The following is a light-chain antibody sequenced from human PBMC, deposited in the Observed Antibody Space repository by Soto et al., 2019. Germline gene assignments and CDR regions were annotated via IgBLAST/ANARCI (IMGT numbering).Light chain of an antibody. CDR2: HAS. J-gene: IGKJ1*01. CDR1: QSVSRY. V-gene: IGKV3-11*01. Sequence: EIVLTKSPATLSLSPAERANLYYTASQSVSRYLAWYQQKPGQAPRLLIYHASNRATGIPARFSGSGSGTEFTLTISSLQPEDFASYYCLQDYGDSWTCGQGTKGDIK. CDR3: LQDYGDSWT.